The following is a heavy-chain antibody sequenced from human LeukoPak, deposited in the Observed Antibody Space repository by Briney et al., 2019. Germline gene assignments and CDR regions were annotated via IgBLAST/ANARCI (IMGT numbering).Heavy chain of an antibody. Sequence: SQTLSLTCAISGDSVSRNNIAWNWIRQSPSRGLEWLGRIYYNSQWYSDYAVSVRSRITINPDTSKNQFSLQLNSVTPEDTAVYYCARGRDVVVVPAADFDYWGQGILVTVPS. CDR2: IYYNSQWYS. CDR1: GDSVSRNNIA. D-gene: IGHD2-2*01. V-gene: IGHV6-1*01. J-gene: IGHJ4*02. CDR3: ARGRDVVVVPAADFDY.